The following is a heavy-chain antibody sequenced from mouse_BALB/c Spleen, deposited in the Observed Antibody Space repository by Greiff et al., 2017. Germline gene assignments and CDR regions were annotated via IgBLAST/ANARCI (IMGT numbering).Heavy chain of an antibody. J-gene: IGHJ2*01. CDR2: ISSGGSYT. V-gene: IGHV5-6*01. CDR1: GFTFSSYG. D-gene: IGHD3-3*01. CDR3: ARHGRDGYYFDY. Sequence: EVMLVESGGDLVKPGGSLKLSCAASGFTFSSYGMSWVRQTPDKRLEWVATISSGGSYTYYPDSVKGRFTISRDNAKNALYLQMSSLKSEDTAMYYCARHGRDGYYFDYWGQGTTLTVSS.